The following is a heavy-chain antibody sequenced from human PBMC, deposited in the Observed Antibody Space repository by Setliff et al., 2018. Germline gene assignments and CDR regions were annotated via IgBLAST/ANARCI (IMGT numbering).Heavy chain of an antibody. J-gene: IGHJ4*02. CDR1: GDFMSSHLYF. Sequence: SETLSLTCSVSGDFMSSHLYFWSWIRQPAGKGLEWIGDVYIRGIINYNPSLKSRTTISIDTSKAQFSLILSSVTAADTAMYFCARGRVDSGSYNDLGYFDDWGKGTLVTVS. D-gene: IGHD1-26*01. CDR3: ARGRVDSGSYNDLGYFDD. V-gene: IGHV4-61*09. CDR2: VYIRGII.